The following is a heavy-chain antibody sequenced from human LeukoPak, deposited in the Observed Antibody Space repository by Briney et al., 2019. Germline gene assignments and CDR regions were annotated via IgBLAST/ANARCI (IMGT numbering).Heavy chain of an antibody. Sequence: GESLKISCKGSGYNITKYWSGWVRQMPGKGLEWLGVIYPGDSDTCYRPSFRGQVIISADQANSTAFLQWLRLTASYSAMYYGPRQAMVRGIPHLWGQGT. J-gene: IGHJ1*01. CDR1: GYNITKYW. V-gene: IGHV5-51*01. CDR3: PRQAMVRGIPHL. D-gene: IGHD3-10*01. CDR2: IYPGDSDT.